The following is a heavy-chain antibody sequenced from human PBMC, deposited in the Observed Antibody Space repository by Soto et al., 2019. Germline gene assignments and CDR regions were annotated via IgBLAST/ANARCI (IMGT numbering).Heavy chain of an antibody. D-gene: IGHD1-20*01. CDR3: ARDPPITGSLRGRALMHV. Sequence: QIQLVQSGPEVQQPGASVKVSCKASGYSFTSYGISWVRQAPGQGLEWVGWISAYNGNTNYAQSLQGRVTMTTDTSTNTAYMELKSVRSVNTGVCYCARDPPITGSLRGRALMHVWGQGTTVTVSS. J-gene: IGHJ6*02. V-gene: IGHV1-18*04. CDR2: ISAYNGNT. CDR1: GYSFTSYG.